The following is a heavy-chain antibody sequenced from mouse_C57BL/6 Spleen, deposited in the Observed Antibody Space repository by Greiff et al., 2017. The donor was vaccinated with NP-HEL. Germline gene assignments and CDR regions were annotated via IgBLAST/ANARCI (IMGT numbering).Heavy chain of an antibody. Sequence: DVKLVESEGGLVQPGSSMKLSCTASGFTFSDYYMAWVRQVPEKGLEWVANINYDGSSTYYLHSLKIRFIISRDNAKNILYLQMSSLKSEDTATYYCARDLSYGPHHYAMDYWGQGTSVTVSS. D-gene: IGHD1-1*01. V-gene: IGHV5-16*01. J-gene: IGHJ4*01. CDR3: ARDLSYGPHHYAMDY. CDR1: GFTFSDYY. CDR2: INYDGSST.